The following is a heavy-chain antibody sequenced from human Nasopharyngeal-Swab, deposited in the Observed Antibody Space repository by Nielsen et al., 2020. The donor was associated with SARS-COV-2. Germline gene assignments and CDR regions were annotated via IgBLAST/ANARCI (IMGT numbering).Heavy chain of an antibody. V-gene: IGHV3-21*01. CDR3: ARDIGGGRYGSDY. Sequence: GGSLRLSCAASGFVFSIYRMNWVRQAPGKGLEWVSSISSRSSNIYYADSVKGRFTISRDNAKNSLYLQMNSLRAEDTAVYYCARDIGGGRYGSDYWGQGTLVTVSS. CDR1: GFVFSIYR. D-gene: IGHD3-16*01. CDR2: ISSRSSNI. J-gene: IGHJ4*02.